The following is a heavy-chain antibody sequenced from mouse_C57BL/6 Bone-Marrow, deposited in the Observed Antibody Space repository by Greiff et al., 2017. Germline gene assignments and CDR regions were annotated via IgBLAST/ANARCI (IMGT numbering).Heavy chain of an antibody. CDR1: GYTFTSYW. Sequence: VQLQQPGAELVKPGASVKLSCKASGYTFTSYWMQWVKQRPGQGLEWIGEIDPSGSYTNYTQKFKGKATLTVDKSSSTAYLQLSSLTSEDSAVYYCARMVTTGVYYSMDDWGQGTSVTVSS. CDR3: ARMVTTGVYYSMDD. D-gene: IGHD2-3*01. J-gene: IGHJ4*01. V-gene: IGHV1-50*01. CDR2: IDPSGSYT.